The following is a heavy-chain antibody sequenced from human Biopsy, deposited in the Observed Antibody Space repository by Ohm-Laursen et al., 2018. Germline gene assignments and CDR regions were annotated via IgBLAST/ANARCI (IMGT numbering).Heavy chain of an antibody. J-gene: IGHJ4*02. CDR2: IYYSGNT. Sequence: SDTLSLTCTVSGGSISDPTYHWGWIRQSPGKGLEWIGNIYYSGNTDYSPSLKSRVTISVDTSNNQFSLKLRSVTAADTAVYYCARQVDFWSGYVDYWGQGTLVAVSS. V-gene: IGHV4-39*01. CDR1: GGSISDPTYH. D-gene: IGHD3-3*01. CDR3: ARQVDFWSGYVDY.